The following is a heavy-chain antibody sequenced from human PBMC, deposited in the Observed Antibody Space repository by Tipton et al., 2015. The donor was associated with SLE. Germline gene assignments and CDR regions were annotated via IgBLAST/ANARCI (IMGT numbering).Heavy chain of an antibody. CDR2: INTDGSGK. CDR3: ARAHYDFRSYNLDY. CDR1: GVTFTFYW. D-gene: IGHD3-3*01. Sequence: SGVTFTFYWMHWVRQAPGKGLVWVSRINTDGSGKDYAESVKGRFTISRDNAKNTLYLQMNSLRAEDTAVYYCARAHYDFRSYNLDYWGQGTLVTVSS. V-gene: IGHV3-74*01. J-gene: IGHJ4*02.